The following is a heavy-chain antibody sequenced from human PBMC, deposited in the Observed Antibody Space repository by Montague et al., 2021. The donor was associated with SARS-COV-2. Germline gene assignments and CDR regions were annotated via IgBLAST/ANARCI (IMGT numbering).Heavy chain of an antibody. D-gene: IGHD3-10*01. CDR1: GGSISSSNW. J-gene: IGHJ6*04. V-gene: IGHV4-4*02. Sequence: SETLSLTCAVSGGSISSSNWCSWVRPPPAKVLEWIGEIYHSGSTNYNPSLKSLVTISVDKSKNQFSLKLSSVTAADTAVYYCARVIWFGELFSPEYGMGVWGKGTTVTVSS. CDR3: ARVIWFGELFSPEYGMGV. CDR2: IYHSGST.